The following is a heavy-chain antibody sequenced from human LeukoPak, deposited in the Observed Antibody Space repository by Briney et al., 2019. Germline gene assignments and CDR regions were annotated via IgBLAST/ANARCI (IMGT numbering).Heavy chain of an antibody. CDR2: INPNSGGT. Sequence: ASVKVSCKASGYTFTGYYMHWVRQAPGQGLEWMGWINPNSGGTNYAQKFQGRVTMTRDTSISTAYMDLSRLRSDDTAVYYCARVPTDYGDYLGAFDIWGQGTMVTVSS. J-gene: IGHJ3*02. V-gene: IGHV1-2*02. CDR3: ARVPTDYGDYLGAFDI. CDR1: GYTFTGYY. D-gene: IGHD4-17*01.